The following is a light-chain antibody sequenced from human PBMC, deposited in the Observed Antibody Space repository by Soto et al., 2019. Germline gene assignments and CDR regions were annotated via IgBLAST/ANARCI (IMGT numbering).Light chain of an antibody. CDR3: LQPNSYPWT. CDR1: QGIRDD. CDR2: AAS. V-gene: IGKV1-17*01. J-gene: IGKJ4*02. Sequence: DIQMTQYPYSLSASVGDRVTITCRASQGIRDDLVWYQQKPGTAPKRLIYAASRLQSGVPSRFSGGGSGTEFTLTISCLQPEDFATYFCLQPNSYPWTFGGGTKVDIK.